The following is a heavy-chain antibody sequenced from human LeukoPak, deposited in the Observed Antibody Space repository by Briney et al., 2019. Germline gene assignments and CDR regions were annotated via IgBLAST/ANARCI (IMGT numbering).Heavy chain of an antibody. J-gene: IGHJ4*02. CDR2: VYYSGST. Sequence: SETLSLTCTVSGGSISSYYWSWIRQPPGKGLEWIGYVYYSGSTNYNPSLKSRVTVSVDTSKNQFSLKLSSVTAADTAVYYCARRDSSSWWSYFDYWGQGTLVTVSS. V-gene: IGHV4-59*01. D-gene: IGHD6-13*01. CDR3: ARRDSSSWWSYFDY. CDR1: GGSISSYY.